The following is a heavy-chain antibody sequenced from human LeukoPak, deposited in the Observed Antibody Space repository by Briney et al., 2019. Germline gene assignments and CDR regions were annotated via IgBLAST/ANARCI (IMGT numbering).Heavy chain of an antibody. V-gene: IGHV1-18*01. CDR3: ARDDDTMQPPY. Sequence: ASVKVSCKASGYTFTSYGISWLRQAPGLGLGWMGWISANNGNTNYAQKFQGRVTMTTDTSTSTAYMELMSLRSDDTAVYYCARDDDTMQPPYWGHGTLITVSS. J-gene: IGHJ4*01. CDR1: GYTFTSYG. CDR2: ISANNGNT. D-gene: IGHD3-3*01.